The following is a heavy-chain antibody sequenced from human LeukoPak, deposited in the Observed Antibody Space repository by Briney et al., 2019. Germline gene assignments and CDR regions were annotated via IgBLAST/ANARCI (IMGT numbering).Heavy chain of an antibody. Sequence: PSQTLSLTCTVSGGSIGSGSYYWSWIRQPAGEGLEWIGRIYTSGSTNYNPSLKSRVTISVDTSKNQFSLKLSSVTAADTAVYYCVRVTTGGYYNCWGQGTLVTVSS. V-gene: IGHV4-61*02. CDR2: IYTSGST. CDR3: VRVTTGGYYNC. J-gene: IGHJ4*02. D-gene: IGHD3-22*01. CDR1: GGSIGSGSYY.